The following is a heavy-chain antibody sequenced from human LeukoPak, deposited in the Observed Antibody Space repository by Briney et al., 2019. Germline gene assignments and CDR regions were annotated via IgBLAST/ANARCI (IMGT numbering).Heavy chain of an antibody. D-gene: IGHD2-2*01. CDR2: IKSKTDGGTT. Sequence: GGSLRLSCAASGFTFSNAWMSWVRQAPGKGLEWVGLIKSKTDGGTTDYAAPVKGRFTISRDDSKNTLYLQMNSLKTEDTAVYYCTTDLAKYQGANWFDPWGQGTLVTVSS. V-gene: IGHV3-15*01. CDR3: TTDLAKYQGANWFDP. J-gene: IGHJ5*02. CDR1: GFTFSNAW.